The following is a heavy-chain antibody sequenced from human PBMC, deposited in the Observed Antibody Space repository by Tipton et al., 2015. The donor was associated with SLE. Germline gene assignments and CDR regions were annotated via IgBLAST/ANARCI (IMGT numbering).Heavy chain of an antibody. CDR1: GGSIRSGSYY. D-gene: IGHD1-7*01. J-gene: IGHJ3*01. CDR3: ARYDNWNYDAFDA. CDR2: IFVSGTT. Sequence: TLSLTCTVSGGSIRSGSYYWTWIRQTAGKGPEWMGRIFVSGTTNYNPSLKSRVTISVDTSKNQFSLKLSSVTAADTAVYYCARYDNWNYDAFDAWGQGTRVTVAS. V-gene: IGHV4-61*02.